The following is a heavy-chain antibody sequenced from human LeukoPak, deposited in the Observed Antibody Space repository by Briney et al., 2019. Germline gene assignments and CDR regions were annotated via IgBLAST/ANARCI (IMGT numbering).Heavy chain of an antibody. V-gene: IGHV4-59*12. CDR2: IYSSGST. CDR1: GGSISSYY. CDR3: ARGGGAYCSGGSCYSMDFDY. J-gene: IGHJ4*02. D-gene: IGHD2-15*01. Sequence: SETLSLTCTVSGGSISSYYWSWIRQPPGKGLEWIGYIYSSGSTDYNPSLKGRVTISVDTSKNQFSLKLSSVTAADTAVYYCARGGGAYCSGGSCYSMDFDYWGQGTLVTVSS.